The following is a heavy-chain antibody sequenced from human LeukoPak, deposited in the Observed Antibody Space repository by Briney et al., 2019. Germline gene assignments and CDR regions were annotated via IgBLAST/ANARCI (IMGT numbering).Heavy chain of an antibody. D-gene: IGHD2-2*01. Sequence: GGSLRLSCAASGFTFSGSGMHWVRQAPGKGLEWVTFIRYDGSNKYYTDSVKGRFTISRDNSKNTLYLQMDSLRAEDTAVYYCAKDFLGYCSSTSCSYFDYWGQGTLVTVSS. CDR1: GFTFSGSG. CDR2: IRYDGSNK. CDR3: AKDFLGYCSSTSCSYFDY. V-gene: IGHV3-30*02. J-gene: IGHJ4*02.